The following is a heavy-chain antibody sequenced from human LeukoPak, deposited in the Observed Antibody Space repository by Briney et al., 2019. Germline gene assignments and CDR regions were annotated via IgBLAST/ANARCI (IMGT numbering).Heavy chain of an antibody. J-gene: IGHJ2*01. CDR3: AKGLRRIAAAGGPWYFDL. V-gene: IGHV3-48*01. Sequence: GGSLRLSCAASGFTFTSYSMNWVRQAPGKGLEWVSYISSDSRNIFYADSVKGRFTISRDNSKNTLYLQMNSLRAEDTAVYYCAKGLRRIAAAGGPWYFDLWGRGTLVTVSS. CDR2: ISSDSRNI. D-gene: IGHD6-13*01. CDR1: GFTFTSYS.